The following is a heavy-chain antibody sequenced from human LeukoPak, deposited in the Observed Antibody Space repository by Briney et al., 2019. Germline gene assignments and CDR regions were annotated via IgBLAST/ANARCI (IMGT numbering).Heavy chain of an antibody. CDR3: ARRWSINWFDP. Sequence: PSETLSLTCTVPGGSISSSSYYWGWIRQPPGKGLEWIGSIYYSGSTYYNPSLKSRVTISVDTSKNQFSLKLSSVTAADTAVYYCARRWSINWFDPWGQGTLVTVSS. CDR1: GGSISSSSYY. CDR2: IYYSGST. V-gene: IGHV4-39*01. D-gene: IGHD2-8*02. J-gene: IGHJ5*02.